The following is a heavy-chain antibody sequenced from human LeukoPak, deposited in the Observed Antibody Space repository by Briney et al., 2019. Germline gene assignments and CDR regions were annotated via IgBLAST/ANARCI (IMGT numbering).Heavy chain of an antibody. Sequence: ASVRVSSKASGYTFTVSYMHWVRQAPGQGLEWRGLINPSGGSTSYAQKFQGRVTMTRDTSTSTVYMELSSLRSEDTAVYYCAREIVGATGVAFDIWGQGTMVTVSS. CDR3: AREIVGATGVAFDI. V-gene: IGHV1-46*01. J-gene: IGHJ3*02. CDR1: GYTFTVSY. CDR2: INPSGGST. D-gene: IGHD1-26*01.